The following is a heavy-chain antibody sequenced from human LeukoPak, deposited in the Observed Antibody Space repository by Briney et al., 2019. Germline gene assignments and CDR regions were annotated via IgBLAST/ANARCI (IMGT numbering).Heavy chain of an antibody. D-gene: IGHD1-1*01. CDR2: IHRDDDK. J-gene: IGHJ4*02. V-gene: IGHV2-5*02. CDR3: ARRHDGQLHSPLFCY. CDR1: GFSLSTSRMG. Sequence: ESGPTLVKPTQTLTLNCTFSGFSLSTSRMGVAWIRQPPGKALEWLALIHRDDDKRYSPSLASRLTITKDPSENLVVLTISNMDPVDTGTYYCARRHDGQLHSPLFCYWGQGNFVTVSS.